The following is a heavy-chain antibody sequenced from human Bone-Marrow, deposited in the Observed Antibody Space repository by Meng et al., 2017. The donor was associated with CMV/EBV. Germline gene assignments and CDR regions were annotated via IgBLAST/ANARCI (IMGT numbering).Heavy chain of an antibody. Sequence: GGSLRLSCAASGFTFSSYSMNWVRQAPGKGLEWVSYISSSSSTIYYADSVKGRFTISRDNAKNSLYLQMNSLRAEDTALYYCARGSGGYYYYGMDVWGQGTTVTVSS. D-gene: IGHD3-3*01. J-gene: IGHJ6*02. CDR2: ISSSSSTI. V-gene: IGHV3-48*04. CDR3: ARGSGGYYYYGMDV. CDR1: GFTFSSYS.